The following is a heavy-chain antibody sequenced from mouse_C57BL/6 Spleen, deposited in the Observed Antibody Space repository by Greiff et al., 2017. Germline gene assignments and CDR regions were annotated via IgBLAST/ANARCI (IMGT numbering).Heavy chain of an antibody. Sequence: QVQLQQPGAELVKPGASVKLSCKASGYTFTSYWMQWVKQRPGQGLEWIGEIDPSDSYTNYNQKFNGKATWTVDTSSSTAYMHLSSLTSEDSAVYDCASRYGYLFAYWGQGTLVTVSA. V-gene: IGHV1-50*01. CDR1: GYTFTSYW. CDR2: IDPSDSYT. D-gene: IGHD2-2*01. CDR3: ASRYGYLFAY. J-gene: IGHJ3*01.